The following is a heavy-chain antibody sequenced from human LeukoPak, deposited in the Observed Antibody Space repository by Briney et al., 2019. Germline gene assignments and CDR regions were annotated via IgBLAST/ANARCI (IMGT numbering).Heavy chain of an antibody. CDR2: IIPIFGTA. V-gene: IGHV1-69*05. CDR3: VYGSGSYHYFDY. Sequence: SVKVSCKASGGTFSSYTISWVRQAPGQGLEWMGRIIPIFGTANYAQKFQGRVTITTDESMSTAYMELSSLGSEDTAVYYCVYGSGSYHYFDYWGQGTLVTVSS. D-gene: IGHD3-10*01. J-gene: IGHJ4*02. CDR1: GGTFSSYT.